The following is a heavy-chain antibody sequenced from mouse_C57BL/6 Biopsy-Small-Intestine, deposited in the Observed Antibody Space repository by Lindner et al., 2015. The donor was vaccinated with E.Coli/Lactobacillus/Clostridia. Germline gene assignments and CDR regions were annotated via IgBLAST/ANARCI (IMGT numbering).Heavy chain of an antibody. Sequence: VQLQESGPELVKPGASVKISCKASGYTFTTSGMNWVKQRPEKGLEWIGRIYPGDGDTNYNGKFKGKATLTADKSSSTAYMQLSSLTSEDSAVYFCVKYGNSWFAYWGQGTLVTVSS. D-gene: IGHD2-1*01. V-gene: IGHV1-82*01. CDR2: IYPGDGDT. J-gene: IGHJ3*01. CDR3: VKYGNSWFAY. CDR1: GYTFTTSG.